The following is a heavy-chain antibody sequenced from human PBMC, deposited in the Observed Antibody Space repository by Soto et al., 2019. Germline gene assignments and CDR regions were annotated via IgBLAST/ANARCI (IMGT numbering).Heavy chain of an antibody. CDR3: ARSSTPEITAAHPVGMDV. J-gene: IGHJ6*02. V-gene: IGHV3-21*06. CDR1: GFTFSTYS. CDR2: ISSSSNYI. D-gene: IGHD6-25*01. Sequence: GGALRLSCAASGFTFSTYSRNWARHAPGKGLEWVSSISSSSNYIYYADSAKGRFTISRDNAKNSLYLQMNSLSAEDTAVYYCARSSTPEITAAHPVGMDVWGQGTTVTVSS.